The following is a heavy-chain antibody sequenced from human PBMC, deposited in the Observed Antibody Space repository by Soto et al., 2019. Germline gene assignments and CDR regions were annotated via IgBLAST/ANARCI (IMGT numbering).Heavy chain of an antibody. Sequence: SLILSCAASGFIFGDYAMHWVRQAPGKGLEWVSGISWNSGSIGNADSVKGRFTISRDNAKNSLYLQMRSPRAEDTALYYCAKDMTSMIKPGFYNYGMDVWGQGTTVTVS. J-gene: IGHJ6*02. V-gene: IGHV3-9*01. CDR1: GFIFGDYA. D-gene: IGHD3-16*01. CDR3: AKDMTSMIKPGFYNYGMDV. CDR2: ISWNSGSI.